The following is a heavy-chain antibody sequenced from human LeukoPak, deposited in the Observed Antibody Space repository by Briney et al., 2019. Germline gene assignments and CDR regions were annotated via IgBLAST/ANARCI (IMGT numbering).Heavy chain of an antibody. D-gene: IGHD5-24*01. Sequence: SETLSLTCAVYGGSFSGYYWSWIRQPPGKGLEWIGEINHSGSTNYNPSLKSRVTISVDTSKNQFSLQLNSVTPEDTAVYYCAREEPRGLATIISWLDPWGQGTLVTVSS. CDR1: GGSFSGYY. J-gene: IGHJ5*02. V-gene: IGHV4-34*01. CDR2: INHSGST. CDR3: AREEPRGLATIISWLDP.